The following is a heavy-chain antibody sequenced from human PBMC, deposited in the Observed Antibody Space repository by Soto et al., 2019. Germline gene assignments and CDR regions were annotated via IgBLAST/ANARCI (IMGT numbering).Heavy chain of an antibody. CDR3: AHSPPSYDYVEWFDP. V-gene: IGHV2-5*02. D-gene: IGHD3-16*01. CDR2: IYWDDDK. J-gene: IGHJ5*02. CDR1: GFSLSTSGVG. Sequence: QITLKESGPTLVKPTQTLTLTCTFSGFSLSTSGVGVGWIRQPPGKALEWLALIYWDDDKRYSPSLKSRLTITKDTSKNQVVLKMTNMDPVDTATYYCAHSPPSYDYVEWFDPWGQGTLVTVSS.